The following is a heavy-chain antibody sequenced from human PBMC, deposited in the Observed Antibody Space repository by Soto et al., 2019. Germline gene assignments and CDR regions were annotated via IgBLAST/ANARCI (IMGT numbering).Heavy chain of an antibody. D-gene: IGHD6-19*01. CDR2: ISWNSGSI. CDR1: GFTFGDYA. V-gene: IGHV3-9*01. Sequence: EVQPVESGGGLVQPGRSLRLSCAASGFTFGDYAMQWVRQAPGKGLEWVSAISWNSGSIDYADSVKGRFTISRDNAKNSLYLQMNSLRAEDTALYYCAKSHTTSGWYVTTDYWGQGTRVTVSS. J-gene: IGHJ4*02. CDR3: AKSHTTSGWYVTTDY.